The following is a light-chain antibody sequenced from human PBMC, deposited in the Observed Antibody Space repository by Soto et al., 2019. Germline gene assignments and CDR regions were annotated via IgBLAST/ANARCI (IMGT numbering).Light chain of an antibody. CDR1: SSDVGDYNF. CDR3: CSYAGSSTYV. CDR2: DVS. J-gene: IGLJ1*01. V-gene: IGLV2-11*01. Sequence: QSALTQPRSVSGSPGQSVTISCTGTSSDVGDYNFVSWYQQHPGKAPKLMIYDVSKRPSGVPDRFSGSKSVNTASLTISGLQAEDEADYYCCSYAGSSTYVFGTGTKLTVL.